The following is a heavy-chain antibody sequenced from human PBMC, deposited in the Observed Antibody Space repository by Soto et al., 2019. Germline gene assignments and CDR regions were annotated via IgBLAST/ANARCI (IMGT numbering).Heavy chain of an antibody. Sequence: GASVKVSCKASGYTFSRSGISWVRQAPGQGLEWVGWISTYNGDTNYAQKVQGRVTMTTDTSTSTAFMELMSLRSDDTAVYYCARSGSVPYYYYGLDVSGQGTTVTVSS. CDR1: GYTFSRSG. J-gene: IGHJ6*02. D-gene: IGHD1-26*01. CDR2: ISTYNGDT. V-gene: IGHV1-18*01. CDR3: ARSGSVPYYYYGLDV.